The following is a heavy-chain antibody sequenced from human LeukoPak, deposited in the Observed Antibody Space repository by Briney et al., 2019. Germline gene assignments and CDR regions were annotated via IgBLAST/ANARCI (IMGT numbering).Heavy chain of an antibody. CDR3: AREPSSSWPYYYYYGMDV. CDR2: IWYDGSNK. Sequence: PGGSLRLSCAASGFTFSSYGMQWVRQAPGKGLEWVAVIWYDGSNKYYADSVKGRFTISRDNSKNTLYLQMNSLRAEDTAVYYCAREPSSSWPYYYYYGMDVWGQGTTVTVSS. J-gene: IGHJ6*02. CDR1: GFTFSSYG. D-gene: IGHD6-13*01. V-gene: IGHV3-33*01.